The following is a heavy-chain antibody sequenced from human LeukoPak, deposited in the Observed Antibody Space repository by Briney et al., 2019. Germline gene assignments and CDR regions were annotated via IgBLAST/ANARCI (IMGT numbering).Heavy chain of an antibody. CDR3: ARDGYYYGSGSYPNWFDP. CDR2: IYYSGST. CDR1: GGSISSYY. V-gene: IGHV4-59*01. Sequence: PSETLSLTCTVSGGSISSYYWSWIRQPPGKGLEWIGYIYYSGSTNYNPSLKSRVTISVDTSKNQFSLKLSSVTAADTAVYYCARDGYYYGSGSYPNWFDPWGQGTLVTVSS. J-gene: IGHJ5*02. D-gene: IGHD3-10*01.